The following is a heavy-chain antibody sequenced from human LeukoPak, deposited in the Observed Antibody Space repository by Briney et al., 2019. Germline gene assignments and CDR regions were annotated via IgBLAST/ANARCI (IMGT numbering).Heavy chain of an antibody. CDR2: ISWDGGST. CDR1: GFTFDDYT. Sequence: GGSLRLSCAASGFTFDDYTMHWVRQAPGKGLEWVSLISWDGGSTYYADSVKGRFTISRDNSKNTLYLQMNSLRAEDTAVYYCAKADSTKIKLYYYDSSGYLGDWGQGTLVTVSS. D-gene: IGHD3-22*01. J-gene: IGHJ4*02. CDR3: AKADSTKIKLYYYDSSGYLGD. V-gene: IGHV3-43*01.